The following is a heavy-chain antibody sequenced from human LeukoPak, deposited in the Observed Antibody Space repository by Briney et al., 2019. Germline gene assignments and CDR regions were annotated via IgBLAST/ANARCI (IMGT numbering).Heavy chain of an antibody. J-gene: IGHJ6*03. CDR1: GDTFSNYA. CDR3: ARWEKGYSYGYLYYYYMDV. CDR2: MNPNSGNT. V-gene: IGHV1-8*02. D-gene: IGHD5-18*01. Sequence: ASVKVSCKASGDTFSNYAINWVRQATGQGLEWMGWMNPNSGNTGYAQKFQGRVTMTRNTSISTAYMELSSLRSEDTAVYYCARWEKGYSYGYLYYYYMDVWGKGTTVTVSS.